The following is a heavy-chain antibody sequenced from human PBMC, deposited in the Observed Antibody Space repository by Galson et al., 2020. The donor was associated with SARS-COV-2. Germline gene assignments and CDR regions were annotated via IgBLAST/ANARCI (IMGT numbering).Heavy chain of an antibody. Sequence: ASVTVSCQTSGYTFPAYYIHWVRQAPGQGLEWMGWLNPNTGGTNYAQTFQGWVTMTRDTSISTAYMALSRLKSDDTAVYYCARETEMATFNYFDYCGQGTLVTVAS. CDR1: GYTFPAYY. CDR2: LNPNTGGT. CDR3: ARETEMATFNYFDY. D-gene: IGHD5-12*01. V-gene: IGHV1-2*04. J-gene: IGHJ4*02.